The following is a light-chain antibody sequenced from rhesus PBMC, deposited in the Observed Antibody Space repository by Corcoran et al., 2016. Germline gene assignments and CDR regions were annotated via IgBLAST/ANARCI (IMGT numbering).Light chain of an antibody. J-gene: IGKJ3*01. CDR2: AAS. V-gene: IGKV1-28*01. Sequence: DIQMTQSPSSLSASVGDTVTITCRASQGIRSYLNWFPQKPGKAPKLRIYAASSLESGVPSRFSGSGSGTEFTLTISSLKPEDVAAYYCLQHNSYPFTFGPGTKLDIK. CDR1: QGIRSY. CDR3: LQHNSYPFT.